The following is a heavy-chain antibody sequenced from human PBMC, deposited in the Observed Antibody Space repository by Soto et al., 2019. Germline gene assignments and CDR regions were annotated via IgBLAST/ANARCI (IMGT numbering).Heavy chain of an antibody. J-gene: IGHJ5*02. CDR1: GGSISSSNW. CDR2: IYHSGST. D-gene: IGHD6-13*01. V-gene: IGHV4-4*02. CDR3: ARVGAGIAAAGKPNWFDP. Sequence: SETLSLTCAVSGGSISSSNWWSWVRQPPGKGLEWIGEIYHSGSTNYNPSLKSRVTISVDKSKNQFSLKLSSVTAADTAVYYCARVGAGIAAAGKPNWFDPWGQGTLVTVSS.